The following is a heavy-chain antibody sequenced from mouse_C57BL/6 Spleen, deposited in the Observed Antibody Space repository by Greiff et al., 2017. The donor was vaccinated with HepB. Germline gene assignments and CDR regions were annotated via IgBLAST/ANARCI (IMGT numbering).Heavy chain of an antibody. CDR1: GYTLTSYW. CDR3: ARLLINVDY. J-gene: IGHJ2*01. V-gene: IGHV1S81*02. Sequence: QVQLQQPGAELVNPGASVNLSCKASGYTLTSYWMHWVKQRPGQGLEWIGEINPSNGRTNYNEKFKSKATLTVDKYSSTAYMQLSSPTSADSAVYYCARLLINVDYWGQGTTLTVSS. CDR2: INPSNGRT. D-gene: IGHD2-1*01.